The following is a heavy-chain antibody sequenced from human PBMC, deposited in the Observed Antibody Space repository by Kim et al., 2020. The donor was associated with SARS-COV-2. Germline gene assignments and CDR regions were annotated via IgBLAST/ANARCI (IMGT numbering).Heavy chain of an antibody. Sequence: GGSLRLSCAASGFTFSSYGMHWVRQAPGKGLEWVAVISYDGSNKYYADSVKGRFTISRDNSKNTLYLQMKSLRAEDTAVYYCASKRAFDPWGQGTLVTVSS. CDR1: GFTFSSYG. CDR3: ASKRAFDP. J-gene: IGHJ5*02. CDR2: ISYDGSNK. V-gene: IGHV3-30*03.